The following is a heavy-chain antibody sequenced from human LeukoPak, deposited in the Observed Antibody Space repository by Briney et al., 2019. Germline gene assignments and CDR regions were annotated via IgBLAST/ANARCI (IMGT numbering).Heavy chain of an antibody. CDR1: GFTFTSYG. V-gene: IGHV3-30*18. J-gene: IGHJ4*02. CDR2: VSEDGTNE. CDR3: AKDRETTSSGTFDS. D-gene: IGHD6-13*01. Sequence: GRSLRLSCAASGFTFTSYGMHCVRQAPGKGLEWVAFVSEDGTNEKYADSVKGQFTISRDNSNNTLYLQMNSLRAEDTGIYYCAKDRETTSSGTFDSWGQGTLVTVSS.